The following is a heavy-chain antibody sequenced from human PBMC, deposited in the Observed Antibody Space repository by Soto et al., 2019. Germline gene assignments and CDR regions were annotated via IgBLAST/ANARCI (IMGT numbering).Heavy chain of an antibody. CDR3: ARQSESGNGAQNGLDV. CDR2: IIPIFGTA. J-gene: IGHJ6*02. Sequence: QVQLVQSGAVVRTPGSSVKVSCKASGGTFSTYAISWVRQAPGQGLEWMGGIIPIFGTASYAQKFQGRVTITADKSTSTAYMEMSSLRSEDTAIYYCARQSESGNGAQNGLDVWGQGTTVSVSS. CDR1: GGTFSTYA. V-gene: IGHV1-69*06. D-gene: IGHD6-25*01.